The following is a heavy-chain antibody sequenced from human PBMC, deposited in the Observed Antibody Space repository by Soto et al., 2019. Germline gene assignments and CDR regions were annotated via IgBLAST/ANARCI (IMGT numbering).Heavy chain of an antibody. CDR2: IYYSGST. CDR1: GGSISSGGYY. D-gene: IGHD3-22*01. CDR3: ARGSYYDSSGYYGP. J-gene: IGHJ5*02. V-gene: IGHV4-31*03. Sequence: SETLSLTCTVSGGSISSGGYYWSWIRQHPGKGLEWIGYIYYSGSTYYNPSLKSRVTISVDTSKNQFSLKLSSVTAADTAVYYCARGSYYDSSGYYGPLGQGTLVTVSS.